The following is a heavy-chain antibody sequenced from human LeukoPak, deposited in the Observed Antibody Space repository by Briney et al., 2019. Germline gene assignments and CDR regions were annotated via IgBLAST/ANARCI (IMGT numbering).Heavy chain of an antibody. D-gene: IGHD3-22*01. V-gene: IGHV3-30*02. CDR1: GFTFSSYG. CDR2: IRYDGSNK. J-gene: IGHJ4*02. Sequence: GGSLRLSCAASGFTFSSYGMHWVRQAPGKGLEWVAFIRYDGSNKYYADSVKGRFTISRDNSKNTLYLQMNSLRAEDTAVYYCAKRVHYDSSAAYFDCWGQGTLVTVSS. CDR3: AKRVHYDSSAAYFDC.